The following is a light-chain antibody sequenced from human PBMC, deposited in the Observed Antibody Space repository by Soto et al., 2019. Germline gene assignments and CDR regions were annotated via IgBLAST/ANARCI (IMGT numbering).Light chain of an antibody. CDR3: CSYAGGDTFFL. CDR1: SGEVWSYSP. V-gene: IGLV2-23*02. CDR2: EVT. J-gene: IGLJ1*01. Sequence: QSVLTQPASVSGSPGQSITIPFPGTSGEVWSYSPVSWYQQLPGQAPKLIIYEVTKRPSGVSNRFSGSKSGNTASLTISGLQAEDEAEYFCCSYAGGDTFFLFGTGTKVTVL.